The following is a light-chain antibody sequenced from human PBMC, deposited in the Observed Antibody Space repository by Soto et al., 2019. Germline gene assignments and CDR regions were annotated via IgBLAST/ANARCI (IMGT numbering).Light chain of an antibody. Sequence: QSALTQPASVSGSPGQSITVSCTGTSSDIGTYNYVSWYQQHPGKAPKVIIYEVNNRPSGVSNRFSGSKSGNTASLTVSGLQAEDEADYYCSSYAGSNNFFGTGTKLTVL. CDR1: SSDIGTYNY. CDR3: SSYAGSNNF. V-gene: IGLV2-14*01. CDR2: EVN. J-gene: IGLJ1*01.